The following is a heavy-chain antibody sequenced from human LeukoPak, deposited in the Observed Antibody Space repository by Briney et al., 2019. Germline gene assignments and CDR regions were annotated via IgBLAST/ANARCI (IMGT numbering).Heavy chain of an antibody. J-gene: IGHJ4*02. CDR2: IYTSGST. D-gene: IGHD1-26*01. Sequence: PSETLSLTCTVSGGTISSYYWSWIRQPAGKGLEWIGRIYTSGSTNYNASLKSRVSMSVDTSKNQFSLKLSSVTAADTAVFYCARENSGSYREFDYWGQGTLVTVSS. CDR1: GGTISSYY. CDR3: ARENSGSYREFDY. V-gene: IGHV4-4*07.